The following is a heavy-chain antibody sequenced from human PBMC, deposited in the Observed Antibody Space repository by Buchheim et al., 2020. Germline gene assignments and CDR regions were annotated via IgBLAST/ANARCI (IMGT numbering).Heavy chain of an antibody. V-gene: IGHV3-7*01. CDR3: ARVSNWDLDH. D-gene: IGHD7-27*01. CDR1: GFSFSSYW. CDR2: IKQDGHDK. Sequence: EVQLVESGGGLVQPGGSLSLSCAASGFSFSSYWMSWVSQAPGKGLEWVASIKQDGHDKYYVDSLKGRFTISRDNATTSMFLQIDSLRAEDTAVYYCARVSNWDLDHWGQGTL. J-gene: IGHJ4*02.